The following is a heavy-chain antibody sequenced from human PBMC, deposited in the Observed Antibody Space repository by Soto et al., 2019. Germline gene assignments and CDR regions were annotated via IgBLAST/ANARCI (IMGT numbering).Heavy chain of an antibody. Sequence: ASVKVSCKASGFTFTSSAMQWVRQARGQRLEWIGWIVVGSGNTNYAQKFQERVTITRDMSTSTAYMELSSLRSEDTAVYYCAAESAQHYIWGSYRSYAFDIWGQGTMVTVSS. V-gene: IGHV1-58*02. CDR2: IVVGSGNT. CDR1: GFTFTSSA. D-gene: IGHD3-16*02. CDR3: AAESAQHYIWGSYRSYAFDI. J-gene: IGHJ3*02.